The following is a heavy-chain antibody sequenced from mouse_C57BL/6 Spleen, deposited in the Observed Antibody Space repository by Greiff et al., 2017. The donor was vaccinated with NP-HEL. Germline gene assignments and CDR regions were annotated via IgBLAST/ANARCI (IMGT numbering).Heavy chain of an antibody. Sequence: DVHLVESGGGLVQPGGSLKLSCAASGFTFSDYYMYWVRQTPEKRLEWVAYISNGGGSTNYPDTVKGRFTISRDNAKNTLYLQMSRLKSEDTAMYYCARQAGDYWGQGTSVTVSS. V-gene: IGHV5-12*01. CDR1: GFTFSDYY. CDR2: ISNGGGST. J-gene: IGHJ4*01. CDR3: ARQAGDY.